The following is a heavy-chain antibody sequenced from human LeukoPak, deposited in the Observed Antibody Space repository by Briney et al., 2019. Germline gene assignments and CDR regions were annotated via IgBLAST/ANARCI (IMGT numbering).Heavy chain of an antibody. CDR2: IRFDGSNK. CDR1: GVTLNTDG. Sequence: GRSLRLSCAASGVTLNTDGMHWGRQAPGKGLEGVAGIRFDGSNKYYADSVKGRFTISRDNSKNTLYLQMKSLRPEDTAVYYCARGDGYCSSASCSGNWGQGTLVTVSS. CDR3: ARGDGYCSSASCSGN. D-gene: IGHD2-2*03. V-gene: IGHV3-30*02. J-gene: IGHJ4*02.